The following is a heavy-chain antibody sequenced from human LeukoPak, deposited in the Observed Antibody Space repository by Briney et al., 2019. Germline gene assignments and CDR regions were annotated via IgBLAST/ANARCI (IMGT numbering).Heavy chain of an antibody. V-gene: IGHV3-66*01. Sequence: GGSLRLSCAASGFTVNRNYMICVRQAAGDWLECVSVIYSGGTTWYADSVKGRFTISRDTNTLYLQINSLRAEDTAVYYCARKSDSLLVREGDCWGQGTLVTVSS. CDR1: GFTVNRNY. CDR2: IYSGGTT. CDR3: ARKSDSLLVREGDC. D-gene: IGHD3-10*01. J-gene: IGHJ4*02.